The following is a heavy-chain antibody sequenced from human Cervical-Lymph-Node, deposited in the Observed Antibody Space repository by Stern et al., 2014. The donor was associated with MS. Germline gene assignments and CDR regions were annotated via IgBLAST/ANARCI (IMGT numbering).Heavy chain of an antibody. Sequence: EMQLVESGGGLVQPGGSLRLSCAASGFTVSDNYMTWVRQAPGKGLEWVSAIYTGGTTYYTDSVKGRFTIYRDNSKNTLYLQMNSLRPEDTAMYYCAREWLQGALDYWGQGTLVTVSS. CDR1: GFTVSDNY. V-gene: IGHV3-66*02. CDR3: AREWLQGALDY. J-gene: IGHJ4*02. CDR2: IYTGGTT. D-gene: IGHD5-12*01.